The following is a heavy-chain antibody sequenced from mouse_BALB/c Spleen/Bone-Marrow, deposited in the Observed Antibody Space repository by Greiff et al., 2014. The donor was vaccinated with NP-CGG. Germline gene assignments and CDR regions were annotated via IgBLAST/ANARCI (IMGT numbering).Heavy chain of an antibody. Sequence: EVKLVESGGGLVQPGGSLRLSCTTSGVTFTDYFMTWVRQPPGKALEWLGFIRNKPNGYTTEYNPSVKGRFTISRDNSQGILYLQMNTLRAEDSAIYYCARDYSGYFDFWGQGTTLTVSS. CDR1: GVTFTDYF. V-gene: IGHV7-3*02. CDR3: ARDYSGYFDF. J-gene: IGHJ2*01. CDR2: IRNKPNGYTT. D-gene: IGHD5-1*01.